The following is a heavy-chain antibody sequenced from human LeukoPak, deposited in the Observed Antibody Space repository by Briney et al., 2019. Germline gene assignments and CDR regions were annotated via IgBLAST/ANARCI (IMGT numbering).Heavy chain of an antibody. Sequence: SETLSLTCAVYGGSLSGYSWSWIRQPPGKGLEWIGEINHSGSTNYNPSLKSRVTISADTSKNQFSLKLSAVTAADTASYYCARVPGRPADVFDHWGQGTLVTVSS. D-gene: IGHD2-2*01. CDR2: INHSGST. V-gene: IGHV4-34*01. CDR1: GGSLSGYS. J-gene: IGHJ4*02. CDR3: ARVPGRPADVFDH.